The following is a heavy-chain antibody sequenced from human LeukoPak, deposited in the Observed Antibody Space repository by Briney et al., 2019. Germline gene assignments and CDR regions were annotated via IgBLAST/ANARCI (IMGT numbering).Heavy chain of an antibody. CDR3: ASSGRLPSHFDY. Sequence: GGSLRLSCAASGFTFSSFAMNWVRQAPGKGLEWVSIISGSGDTTHYTDSVKGRFTVSRDNSKNTLYLQMNSLRAEDTAVYYCASSGRLPSHFDYWGQGTLVTVSS. CDR1: GFTFSSFA. D-gene: IGHD3-10*01. V-gene: IGHV3-23*01. CDR2: ISGSGDTT. J-gene: IGHJ4*02.